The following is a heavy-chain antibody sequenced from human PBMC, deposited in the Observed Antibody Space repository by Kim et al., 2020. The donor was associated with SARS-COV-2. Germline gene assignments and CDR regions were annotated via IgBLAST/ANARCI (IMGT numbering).Heavy chain of an antibody. CDR3: ARESVTGTEAFDI. D-gene: IGHD6-19*01. J-gene: IGHJ3*02. Sequence: GGSLRLSCAPSGSTFSSYEINWVRQAPGKGLEWVSYISESGTSTYYADSVKGRFTISRDNAKNSLFLQMNSLRAEDTAVYYCARESVTGTEAFDIWGQGTLVTVSS. CDR2: ISESGTST. V-gene: IGHV3-48*03. CDR1: GSTFSSYE.